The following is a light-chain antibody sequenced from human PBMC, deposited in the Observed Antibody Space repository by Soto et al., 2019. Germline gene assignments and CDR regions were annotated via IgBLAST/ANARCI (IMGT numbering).Light chain of an antibody. Sequence: DIQMTQSPSTLSASVGDRVTITCRASQSISSGLAWYQQKPGKAPKLLIYDASSLESGVPSRFSGSGSGTEFTLTISSLQPDDFATYYCQQHNRYSRTFGQGTKVEIK. V-gene: IGKV1-5*01. J-gene: IGKJ1*01. CDR2: DAS. CDR3: QQHNRYSRT. CDR1: QSISSG.